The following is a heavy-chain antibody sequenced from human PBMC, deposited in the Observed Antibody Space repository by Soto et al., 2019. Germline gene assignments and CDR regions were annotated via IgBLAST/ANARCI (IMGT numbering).Heavy chain of an antibody. J-gene: IGHJ4*02. V-gene: IGHV3-33*01. CDR1: GFTFSSYG. CDR3: ARDRNGGSHGLPEGDSFAY. D-gene: IGHD2-8*01. Sequence: QVQLVESGGGVVQPGRSLRLSCAASGFTFSSYGMHWVRQAPGKGLEWVAVIWYDGSNKYYADSVKGRFTISRDNSKNTLYLQMNSLRAEDTAVYYGARDRNGGSHGLPEGDSFAYWGQGTLVTVSS. CDR2: IWYDGSNK.